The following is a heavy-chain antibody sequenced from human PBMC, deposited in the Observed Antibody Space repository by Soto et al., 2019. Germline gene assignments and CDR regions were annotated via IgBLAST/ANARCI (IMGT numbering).Heavy chain of an antibody. D-gene: IGHD3-22*01. V-gene: IGHV4-39*02. CDR2: IYYSGST. CDR1: GGSISSSSYY. CDR3: ARDSSGWPHQDYFDY. J-gene: IGHJ4*02. Sequence: QLQLQESGPGLVKPSETLSLTCTVSGGSISSSSYYWDWIRQPPGKGLEWIGSIYYSGSTYYNPSLKSRVTISVDTSKNQFSLKLSSVTAADTAVYYCARDSSGWPHQDYFDYWGQGTLVTVSS.